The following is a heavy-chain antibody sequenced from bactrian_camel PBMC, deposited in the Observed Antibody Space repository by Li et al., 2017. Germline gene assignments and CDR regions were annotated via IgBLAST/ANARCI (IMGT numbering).Heavy chain of an antibody. Sequence: HVQLVESGGGSVQAGGSLTLSCVASAPGYTGDTFCMAWFRQVEGKGREGVAGIESDGSTSYADSVKDRFTISQDSAKNILYLQMSNLKPEDSAMYYCAASRRFRNGRSIRDDPYWGQGTQVTVS. CDR1: APGYTGDTFC. D-gene: IGHD1*01. V-gene: IGHV3S9*01. J-gene: IGHJ4*01. CDR3: AASRRFRNGRSIRDDPY. CDR2: IESDGST.